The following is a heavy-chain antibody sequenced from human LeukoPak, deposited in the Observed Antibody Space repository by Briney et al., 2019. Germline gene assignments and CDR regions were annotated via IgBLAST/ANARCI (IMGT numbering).Heavy chain of an antibody. CDR1: GYTFTSYA. CDR3: ATPGPYYYGSGSYELAFDI. J-gene: IGHJ3*02. CDR2: INAGNGNT. Sequence: ASVTVSCKASGYTFTSYAMHWVRQAPGQRREWMGWINAGNGNTKYSQKFQGRVTITRDTSASTAYMELSSLRSEDTAVYYCATPGPYYYGSGSYELAFDIWGQGTMVTVSS. D-gene: IGHD3-10*01. V-gene: IGHV1-3*01.